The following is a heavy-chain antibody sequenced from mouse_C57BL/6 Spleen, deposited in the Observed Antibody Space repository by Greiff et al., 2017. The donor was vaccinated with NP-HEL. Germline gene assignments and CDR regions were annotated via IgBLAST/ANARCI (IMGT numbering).Heavy chain of an antibody. V-gene: IGHV1-53*01. D-gene: IGHD1-1*01. CDR3: ARSGDYYAWFAY. CDR2: INPSNGGT. CDR1: GYTFTSYW. J-gene: IGHJ3*01. Sequence: QVQLQQSGTELVKPGASVKLSCKASGYTFTSYWMHWVKQRPGQGLEWIGNINPSNGGTNYNEKFKSKATLTVDKSSSTAYMQLSILTSEDYAVYYCARSGDYYAWFAYWGQGTLVTVSA.